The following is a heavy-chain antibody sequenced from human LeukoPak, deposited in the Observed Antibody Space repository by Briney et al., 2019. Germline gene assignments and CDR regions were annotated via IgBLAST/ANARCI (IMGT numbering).Heavy chain of an antibody. V-gene: IGHV4-4*07. Sequence: SETLSLTCTVSGGSLSSYYWSWIRQPAGKGLEWIGRIYTSGSTNYNPSLKSRVTMSVDTSKNQFSLKLSSVTAADTAVYYCARDSAASSSWTGGMDVWGKGTTVTVSS. CDR3: ARDSAASSSWTGGMDV. CDR2: IYTSGST. J-gene: IGHJ6*04. D-gene: IGHD6-13*01. CDR1: GGSLSSYY.